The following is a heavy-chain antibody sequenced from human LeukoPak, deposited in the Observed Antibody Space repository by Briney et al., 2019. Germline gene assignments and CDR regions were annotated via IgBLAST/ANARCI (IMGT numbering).Heavy chain of an antibody. Sequence: XXTLSLTCAVYGGSFSGYYWSWIRQPPGKGLEWIGEINHSGSTNYNPSLKSRVTISVDTSKNQFSLKLSSVTAADTAVYYCARDPPGGFDPWGQGTLVTVSS. D-gene: IGHD7-27*01. CDR3: ARDPPGGFDP. V-gene: IGHV4-34*01. CDR1: GGSFSGYY. J-gene: IGHJ5*02. CDR2: INHSGST.